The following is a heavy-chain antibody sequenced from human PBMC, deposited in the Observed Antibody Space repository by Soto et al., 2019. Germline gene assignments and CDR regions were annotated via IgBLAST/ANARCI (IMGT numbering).Heavy chain of an antibody. Sequence: ASVKVSCKASGGTFSSYTISWVRQAPGQGLEWMGRIIPILGIANYAQKFQGRVTITADKSTSTAYMELSSLRSEDTAVYYCARGPRQLVAHLFDPWGQGTLVTVSS. CDR1: GGTFSSYT. J-gene: IGHJ5*02. V-gene: IGHV1-69*02. CDR3: ARGPRQLVAHLFDP. CDR2: IIPILGIA. D-gene: IGHD6-6*01.